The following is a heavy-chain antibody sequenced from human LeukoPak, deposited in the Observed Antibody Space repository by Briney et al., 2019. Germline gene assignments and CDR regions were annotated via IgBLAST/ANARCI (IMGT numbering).Heavy chain of an antibody. V-gene: IGHV3-23*01. CDR1: GFTFSRYS. D-gene: IGHD2-21*01. CDR2: ISSGAGNT. J-gene: IGHJ4*02. Sequence: GGSLRLSCAAYGFTFSRYSMSWVRQAPGKGLEWVSLISSGAGNTYYADSVKGRFTISRDISRNTLYLQMTSLRSEDTAVYYCAKEPRHCDADCFSLLDCWGQGALVTVSS. CDR3: AKEPRHCDADCFSLLDC.